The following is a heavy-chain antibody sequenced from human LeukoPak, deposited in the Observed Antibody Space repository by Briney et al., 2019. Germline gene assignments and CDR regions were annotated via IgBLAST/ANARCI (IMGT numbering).Heavy chain of an antibody. Sequence: SETLSLTCTVSGGSISSSSYYWGWIRQPPGKGLEWIGSIYYNGSTYYNPSLKSRVTISVDTSKNQFSLKLSSVTAADTAVYYCGGYDLDYFDYWGQGTLVTVSS. V-gene: IGHV4-39*07. CDR2: IYYNGST. D-gene: IGHD5-12*01. CDR3: GGYDLDYFDY. CDR1: GGSISSSSYY. J-gene: IGHJ4*02.